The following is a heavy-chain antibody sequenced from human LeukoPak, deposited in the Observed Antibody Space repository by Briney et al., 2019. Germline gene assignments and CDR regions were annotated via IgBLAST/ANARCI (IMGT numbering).Heavy chain of an antibody. J-gene: IGHJ3*02. CDR2: ISASGSTI. D-gene: IGHD2/OR15-2a*01. Sequence: PGGSLRLSCAASGFTFSSYEMNWVRQAPGKGLEWVSYISASGSTIYYADSVRGRFTIYRGNAQNSLYLQMNSLGAEDTVVYYCARGILGGAFDIWGQGTMVTVSS. CDR3: ARGILGGAFDI. CDR1: GFTFSSYE. V-gene: IGHV3-48*03.